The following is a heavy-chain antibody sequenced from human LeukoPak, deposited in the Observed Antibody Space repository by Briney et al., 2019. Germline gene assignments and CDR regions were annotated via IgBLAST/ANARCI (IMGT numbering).Heavy chain of an antibody. D-gene: IGHD1-26*01. Sequence: GGSLRLSCAASGFTFSNYWMHWVRQAPGKGLVWVSRIKTDGSRTNYADFVKGRFTISRDSAKNTLYLQMTSLRAEDTAVYYCARLPTYSGTYAGFDYWGRGTLVTVSS. J-gene: IGHJ4*02. V-gene: IGHV3-74*01. CDR3: ARLPTYSGTYAGFDY. CDR1: GFTFSNYW. CDR2: IKTDGSRT.